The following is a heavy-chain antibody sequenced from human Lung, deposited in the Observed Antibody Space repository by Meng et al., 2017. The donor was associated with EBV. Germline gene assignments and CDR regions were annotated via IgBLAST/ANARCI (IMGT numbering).Heavy chain of an antibody. CDR2: ISHSGST. Sequence: LLQTVGPGLVNPSETLSLTCAVYSGSFSGYFWSWIRQPPGKGLEWIGEISHSGSTNYNPSLKSRVTISVDKSKNQFSLKLTSVTVADTAVYYCARGQWLDNSWGQGTLVTVSS. CDR1: SGSFSGYF. J-gene: IGHJ4*02. CDR3: ARGQWLDNS. V-gene: IGHV4-34*01. D-gene: IGHD6-19*01.